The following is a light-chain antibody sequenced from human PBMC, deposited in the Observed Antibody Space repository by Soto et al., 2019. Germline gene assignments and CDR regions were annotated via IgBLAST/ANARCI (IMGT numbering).Light chain of an antibody. J-gene: IGKJ5*01. CDR2: GAS. V-gene: IGKV3-20*01. CDR1: QSVSSNY. CDR3: QQYVSSPIT. Sequence: EIVLTQSPGTLSLSPGERATLSCRASQSVSSNYLAWYQQKPGQAPRLLIYGASSRATGIPDRFSGSGSGKDFTLTISRLEPEDFAVYYCQQYVSSPITFGQGTRLEIK.